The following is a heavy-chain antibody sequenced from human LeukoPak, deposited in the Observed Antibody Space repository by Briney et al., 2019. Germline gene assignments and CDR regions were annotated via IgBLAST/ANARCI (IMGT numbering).Heavy chain of an antibody. CDR2: TYYRSKLYN. D-gene: IGHD7-27*01. CDR3: STDLSWGPSHY. V-gene: IGHV6-1*01. Sequence: SQTLSLTCAVSGDIFSSNSAAWNWIRQSQSRGLEWLVRTYYRSKLYNDYAGAMKSRINMNQDTSKNKLSMKVKAVKREEKDVYYCSTDLSWGPSHYWGPGTLVTVST. J-gene: IGHJ4*02. CDR1: GDIFSSNSAA.